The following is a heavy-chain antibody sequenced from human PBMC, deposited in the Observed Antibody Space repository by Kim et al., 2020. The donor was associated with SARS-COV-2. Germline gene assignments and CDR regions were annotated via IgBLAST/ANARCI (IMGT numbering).Heavy chain of an antibody. Sequence: YYADSVQGRFTISRDNSQNTLYLQMNSLRAEDTAVYYCAREGGYSSPFDYWGQGTLVTVSS. CDR3: AREGGYSSPFDY. V-gene: IGHV3-53*01. J-gene: IGHJ4*02. D-gene: IGHD5-18*01.